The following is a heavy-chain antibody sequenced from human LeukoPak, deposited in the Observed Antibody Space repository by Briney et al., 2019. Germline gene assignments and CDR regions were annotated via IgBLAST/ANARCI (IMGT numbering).Heavy chain of an antibody. V-gene: IGHV3-9*01. CDR2: ISWNSGHI. D-gene: IGHD6-13*01. CDR3: ARERRIAAAAPLDY. J-gene: IGHJ4*02. Sequence: GGSLRLSCAASGFTFDDYAMHWVRQAPGKGLEWVSGISWNSGHIGYADSVKGRFTISRDNAKNSLYPQMNSLRAEDTALYYCARERRIAAAAPLDYWGQGTLVTVSS. CDR1: GFTFDDYA.